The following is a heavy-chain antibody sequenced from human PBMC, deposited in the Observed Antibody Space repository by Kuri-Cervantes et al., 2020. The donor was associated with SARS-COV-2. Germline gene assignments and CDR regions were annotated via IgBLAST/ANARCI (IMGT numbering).Heavy chain of an antibody. V-gene: IGHV3-23*01. CDR1: GLTFSLYW. D-gene: IGHD2-15*01. J-gene: IGHJ4*02. Sequence: GGSPQIYCRASGLTFSLYWMSWVRQAPGKGLEWVSAISGSGGSTYYADSVKGRFTISRDNSRNTLYLRMNSLRAEDTPVYYCAKDQSGCSGGSCYIWFDYWGQGTLVTVSS. CDR3: AKDQSGCSGGSCYIWFDY. CDR2: ISGSGGST.